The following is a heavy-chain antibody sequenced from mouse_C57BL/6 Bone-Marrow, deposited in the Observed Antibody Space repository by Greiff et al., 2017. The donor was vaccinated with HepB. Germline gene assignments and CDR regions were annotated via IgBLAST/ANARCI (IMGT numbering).Heavy chain of an antibody. CDR1: GFTFSDYG. J-gene: IGHJ2*01. Sequence: EVMLVESGGGLVQPGGSLKLSCAASGFTFSDYGMAWVRQAPRKGPEWVAFISNLAYSIYYADTVTGRFTISRENAKNTLYLEMSSLRSEDTAMYYCARHGSSNYFDYWGQGTTLTVSS. CDR2: ISNLAYSI. CDR3: ARHGSSNYFDY. D-gene: IGHD1-1*01. V-gene: IGHV5-15*01.